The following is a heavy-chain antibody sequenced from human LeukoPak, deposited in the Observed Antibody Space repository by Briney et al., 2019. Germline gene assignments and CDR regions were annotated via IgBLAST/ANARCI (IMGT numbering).Heavy chain of an antibody. CDR3: ARFPRARNWFDP. Sequence: SETPSLTCTVSGGSISSYYWSWIRQPPGKGLEWIGYIYYSGSTNYNPSLKSRVTISVDTSKNQFSLKLSSVTAADTAVYYCARFPRARNWFDPWGQGTLVTVSS. CDR2: IYYSGST. V-gene: IGHV4-59*01. CDR1: GGSISSYY. J-gene: IGHJ5*02.